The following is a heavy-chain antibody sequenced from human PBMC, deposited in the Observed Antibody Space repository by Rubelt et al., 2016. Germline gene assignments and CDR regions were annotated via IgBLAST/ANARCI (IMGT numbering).Heavy chain of an antibody. J-gene: IGHJ4*02. CDR2: ISGDGGNT. V-gene: IGHV3-23*04. CDR1: GFTFSSYA. CDR3: ARDAGGV. Sequence: EVQLVESGGGLVQPGGSLRLSCAASGFTFSSYAMSWVRQAPGKGLEWVSLISGDGGNTHYADSVKGRFTISRDNSKNTLYCQMNSLRVEDTAVYYCARDAGGVWGQGTLVTVSS. D-gene: IGHD3-16*01.